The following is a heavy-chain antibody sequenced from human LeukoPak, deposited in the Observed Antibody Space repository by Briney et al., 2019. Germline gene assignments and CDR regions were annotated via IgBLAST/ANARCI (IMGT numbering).Heavy chain of an antibody. J-gene: IGHJ4*02. CDR3: ARIGIRYFDWTY. CDR2: IYHSGSA. CDR1: GGSISSSNW. D-gene: IGHD3-9*01. V-gene: IGHV4-4*02. Sequence: SETLSLTCTVSGGSISSSNWWSWVRQPPGKGLEWIGEIYHSGSANYNPSLKSRVTISVDKSKNQFSLKLSSVTAADTAVYYCARIGIRYFDWTYWGQGTLVTVSS.